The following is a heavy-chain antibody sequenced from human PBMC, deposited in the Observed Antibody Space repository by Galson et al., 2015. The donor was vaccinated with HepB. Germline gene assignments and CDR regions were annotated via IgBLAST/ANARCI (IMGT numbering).Heavy chain of an antibody. CDR3: VVARGRPPYYDFWSGYLHY. J-gene: IGHJ4*02. Sequence: SVKVSCKASGGTFSSYAISWVRQAPGQGLEWMGGIIPIFGTANYAQKFQGRVTITADESTSTAYMELSSLRSEDTAVYYCVVARGRPPYYDFWSGYLHYWGQGTLVTVSS. D-gene: IGHD3-3*01. CDR1: GGTFSSYA. V-gene: IGHV1-69*13. CDR2: IIPIFGTA.